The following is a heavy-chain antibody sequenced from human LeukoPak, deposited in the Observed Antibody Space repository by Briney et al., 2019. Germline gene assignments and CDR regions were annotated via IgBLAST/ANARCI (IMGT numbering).Heavy chain of an antibody. J-gene: IGHJ3*02. CDR1: GFTSSNAW. CDR2: IKSKTDGGTR. CDR3: TTFDYAASLI. V-gene: IGHV3-15*01. Sequence: GGSLRLYCAVSGFTSSNAWMSWVRQAPGKGLEWVGRIKSKTDGGTRDYAAPVKGRFTISRDDSKNTLYLQMNSLKTEDTAVYYCTTFDYAASLIWGQGTMVTVSS. D-gene: IGHD4/OR15-4a*01.